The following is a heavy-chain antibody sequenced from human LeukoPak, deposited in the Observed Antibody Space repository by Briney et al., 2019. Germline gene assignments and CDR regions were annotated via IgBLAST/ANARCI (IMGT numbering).Heavy chain of an antibody. D-gene: IGHD6-13*01. V-gene: IGHV3-23*01. Sequence: GGSLRLSCVVSGFIFNSYAMSWVRQAPGKGLEWVSSISASGGITYHADSVKGRFTISRDNSKNTLHLQMNSLRADDTALYYCAKGALAAAGSGFDYWGQGTLVTVSS. CDR3: AKGALAAAGSGFDY. CDR1: GFIFNSYA. CDR2: ISASGGIT. J-gene: IGHJ4*02.